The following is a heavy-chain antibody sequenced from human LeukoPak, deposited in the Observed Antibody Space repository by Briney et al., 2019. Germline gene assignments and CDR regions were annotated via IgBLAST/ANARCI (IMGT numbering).Heavy chain of an antibody. V-gene: IGHV4-59*01. Sequence: SETLSLTCAVYGESFSGYHWSWIRQPPGKGLEWIGYIYYSGSTNYNPSLKSRVTISVDTSKNQFSLKLSSVTAADTAVYYCARVAPIGSGWYEYYYYYYYMDVWGKGTTVTISS. CDR2: IYYSGST. CDR3: ARVAPIGSGWYEYYYYYYYMDV. CDR1: GESFSGYH. J-gene: IGHJ6*03. D-gene: IGHD6-19*01.